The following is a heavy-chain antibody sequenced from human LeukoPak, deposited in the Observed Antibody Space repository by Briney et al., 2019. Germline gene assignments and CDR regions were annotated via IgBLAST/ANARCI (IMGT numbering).Heavy chain of an antibody. CDR3: ARLGSNNGWYWHFDV. CDR2: ISYSGST. V-gene: IGHV4-59*08. Sequence: PSETLSLTCTASGASISSDYWSWIRQPPGKGLELIRFISYSGSTTYNPSLKSRVTISVDTSRSQFSLKLTSVTAADTAVYYCARLGSNNGWYWHFDVWGRGTLVTVSS. CDR1: GASISSDY. J-gene: IGHJ2*01. D-gene: IGHD2-8*01.